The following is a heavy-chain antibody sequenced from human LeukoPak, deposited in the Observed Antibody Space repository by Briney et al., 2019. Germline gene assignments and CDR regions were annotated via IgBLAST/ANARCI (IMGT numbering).Heavy chain of an antibody. CDR2: IYHSGST. D-gene: IGHD6-25*01. V-gene: IGHV4-30-2*01. Sequence: SETLSLTCTVSGGSISSGGYYWSWIRQPPGKGLESIGYIYHSGSTYYNPSLKSRVTISVDRSKNQFSLKLSSVTAADTAVYYCARVVGAAIDPWGQGTLVTVSS. CDR3: ARVVGAAIDP. J-gene: IGHJ5*02. CDR1: GGSISSGGYY.